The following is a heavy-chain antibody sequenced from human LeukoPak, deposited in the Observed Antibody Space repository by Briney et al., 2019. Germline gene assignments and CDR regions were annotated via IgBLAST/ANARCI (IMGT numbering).Heavy chain of an antibody. J-gene: IGHJ4*02. Sequence: ASVKVSCKVSGYTLTELSMHWVRQAPGKGLEWMGGFDPEDGETIYAQKFQGRVTMTRDTSISTAYMELSRLRSDDTAVYYCARDPIRGWLAHYYFDYWGQGTLVTVSS. CDR2: FDPEDGET. D-gene: IGHD6-19*01. CDR3: ARDPIRGWLAHYYFDY. CDR1: GYTLTELS. V-gene: IGHV1-24*01.